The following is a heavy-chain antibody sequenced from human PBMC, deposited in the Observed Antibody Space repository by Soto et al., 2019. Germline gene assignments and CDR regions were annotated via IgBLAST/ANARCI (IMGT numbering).Heavy chain of an antibody. J-gene: IGHJ5*02. CDR3: GRQTIAVAGTVSANWFDP. D-gene: IGHD6-19*01. V-gene: IGHV4-59*08. Sequence: SETLSLTCTVSGGSISRYYWSWIRQPPGKGLEWIGYIYYSGSTNYNPSLKSRVTISVDTSKNQFSLKLSSVTAADTAVYYCGRQTIAVAGTVSANWFDPWGQGTLVTVSS. CDR1: GGSISRYY. CDR2: IYYSGST.